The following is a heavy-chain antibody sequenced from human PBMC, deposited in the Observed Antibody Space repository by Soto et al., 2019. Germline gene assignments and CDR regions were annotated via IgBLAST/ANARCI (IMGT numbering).Heavy chain of an antibody. Sequence: SETLSLTCSVSGGSISNRNYYWAWVRQPPGKGLEWIGNIYYDGSTYYHPSFRGRLTISVDTSKNHFSLKLGSLTAADTAIYSSESLQVPGNFDYWGQGTLVTVSS. J-gene: IGHJ4*02. V-gene: IGHV4-39*02. CDR1: GGSISNRNYY. CDR3: ESLQVPGNFDY. D-gene: IGHD1-1*01. CDR2: IYYDGST.